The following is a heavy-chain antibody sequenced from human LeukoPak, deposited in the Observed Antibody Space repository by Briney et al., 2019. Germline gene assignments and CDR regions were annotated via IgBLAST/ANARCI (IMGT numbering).Heavy chain of an antibody. D-gene: IGHD1-26*01. J-gene: IGHJ4*02. CDR2: ISYDGSNK. V-gene: IGHV3-30-3*01. CDR1: GFTFSSYA. Sequence: GGSLRLSCAASGFTFSSYAMHWVRQAPGKGLEWVAVISYDGSNKYYADSVKGRFTISRDNSKNTLYLQMNSLRAEDTAVYYCARGDKRIVGATICWGQGTLVTVSS. CDR3: ARGDKRIVGATIC.